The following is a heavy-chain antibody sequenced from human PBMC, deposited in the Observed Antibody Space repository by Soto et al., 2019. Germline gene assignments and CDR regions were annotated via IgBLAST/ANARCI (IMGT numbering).Heavy chain of an antibody. J-gene: IGHJ3*02. V-gene: IGHV1-18*01. CDR2: ISPCNGNI. Sequence: HVQLVQSGAEVKKPGASLKVSCKASGYTFISYGVSWVRQAPGQGLEWLGWISPCNGNINYAQKFQGRITMTTDTSTSTVYMDLRSLRTDDTAVYYCARDQTKWLTDAFDIWGQGTMVVVSS. D-gene: IGHD5-12*01. CDR3: ARDQTKWLTDAFDI. CDR1: GYTFISYG.